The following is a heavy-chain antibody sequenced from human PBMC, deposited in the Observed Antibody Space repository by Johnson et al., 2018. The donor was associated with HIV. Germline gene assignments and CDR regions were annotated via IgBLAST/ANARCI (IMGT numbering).Heavy chain of an antibody. D-gene: IGHD5/OR15-5a*01. Sequence: VQLVESGGGLVQPGGSLRLSCAASGFTFSSYGMHWVRQAPGKGLEWVAFIRYDGSNKYYADSVTGRFTISRDNSKNTLYLQMNRLRAGDTAVYYCARGVLAFDIWGQGTMVTVSS. V-gene: IGHV3-30*02. CDR2: IRYDGSNK. CDR1: GFTFSSYG. CDR3: ARGVLAFDI. J-gene: IGHJ3*02.